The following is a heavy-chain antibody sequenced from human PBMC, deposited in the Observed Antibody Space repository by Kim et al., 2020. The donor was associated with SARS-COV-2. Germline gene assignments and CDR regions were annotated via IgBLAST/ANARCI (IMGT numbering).Heavy chain of an antibody. CDR3: ARDRSPYSSGPVQH. CDR2: IWYDGSNK. V-gene: IGHV3-33*01. J-gene: IGHJ1*01. CDR1: GFTFSSYG. D-gene: IGHD6-19*01. Sequence: GGSLRLSCAASGFTFSSYGMHWVRQAPGKGLEWVAVIWYDGSNKYYADSVKGRFTISRDNSKNTLYLQMNSLRAEDTAVYYCARDRSPYSSGPVQHWGQGTLVTVSS.